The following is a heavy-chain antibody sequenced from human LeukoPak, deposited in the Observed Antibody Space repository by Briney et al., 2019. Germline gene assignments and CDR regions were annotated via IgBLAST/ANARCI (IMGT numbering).Heavy chain of an antibody. D-gene: IGHD4-17*01. Sequence: SETLSLTCTVSGGSISSSSYYWGWIRQPPGKGLEWIESIYYSGSTYYNPSLKSRLTISVDTSKNQFSLKLSSVNAADTAVYYCARGYGVPPYFDYWGQGTLVTVSS. J-gene: IGHJ4*02. CDR2: IYYSGST. CDR3: ARGYGVPPYFDY. V-gene: IGHV4-39*01. CDR1: GGSISSSSYY.